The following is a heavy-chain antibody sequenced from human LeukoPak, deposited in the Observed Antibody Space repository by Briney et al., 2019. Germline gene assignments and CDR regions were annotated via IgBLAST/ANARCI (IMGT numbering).Heavy chain of an antibody. CDR1: GGTFSSYA. Sequence: GASVKVSCKASGGTFSSYAISWVRQAPGQGLEWMGGIIPIFGTANYAQKFQGRVTITADESTSTAYMELSSLRSEDTAVYYCARERGTAAAGTPKPSYYYYGMDVWGQGTTVTVSS. V-gene: IGHV1-69*13. CDR2: IIPIFGTA. D-gene: IGHD6-13*01. CDR3: ARERGTAAAGTPKPSYYYYGMDV. J-gene: IGHJ6*02.